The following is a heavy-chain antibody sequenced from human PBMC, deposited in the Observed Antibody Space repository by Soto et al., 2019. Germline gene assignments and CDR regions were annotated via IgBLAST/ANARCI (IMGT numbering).Heavy chain of an antibody. Sequence: QVQLQESGPGLVKPSETLSLTCTVSGGSISSDYWGWIREPPGKGLEWIGYMSYSGSTNYNPSLKSRVTISVDTTKNQFSLKLTSVTAADTAVYYCTRQGSYSHVYNWGQGTLVTVSS. D-gene: IGHD3-10*01. CDR1: GGSISSDY. V-gene: IGHV4-59*08. CDR2: MSYSGST. J-gene: IGHJ4*02. CDR3: TRQGSYSHVYN.